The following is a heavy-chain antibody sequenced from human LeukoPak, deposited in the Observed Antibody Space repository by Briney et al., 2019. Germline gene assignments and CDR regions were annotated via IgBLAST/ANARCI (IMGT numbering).Heavy chain of an antibody. D-gene: IGHD2-21*01. CDR1: GFTLSSNY. Sequence: GGSLRLSCAASGFTLSSNYMSWVRQAPGKGLEWVSVIYSGGSTYYADSVKGRFTISRDNSKNTLYLQMNSLRAEDTAVYYCARDAYPPTYYFDYWGQGTLVTVSS. V-gene: IGHV3-66*01. CDR3: ARDAYPPTYYFDY. CDR2: IYSGGST. J-gene: IGHJ4*02.